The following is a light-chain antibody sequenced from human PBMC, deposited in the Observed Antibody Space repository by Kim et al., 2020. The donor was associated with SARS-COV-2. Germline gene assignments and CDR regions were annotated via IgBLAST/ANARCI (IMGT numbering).Light chain of an antibody. CDR2: KVS. J-gene: IGKJ2*01. CDR3: QQYTIFST. CDR1: QTITSS. V-gene: IGKV1-5*03. Sequence: SASVGERVTITCRDSQTITSSVAWFQKKPGKDPKLLIYKVSTLQGGVPTRFSGSGSGTEFTLTISSLQPDDFATYYCQQYTIFSTFGQGTKLEI.